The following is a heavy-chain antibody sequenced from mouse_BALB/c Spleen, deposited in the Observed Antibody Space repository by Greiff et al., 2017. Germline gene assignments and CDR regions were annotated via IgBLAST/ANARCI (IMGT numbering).Heavy chain of an antibody. D-gene: IGHD2-3*01. J-gene: IGHJ1*01. V-gene: IGHV5-6*02. Sequence: DVKLQESGGDLVKPGGSLKLSCAASGFTFSSYGMSWVRQTPDKRLEWVATISSGGSYTYYPDSVKGRFTISRDNAKNTLYLQMSSLKSEDTAMYYCARPPYDGYWYFDVWGAGTTVTVSS. CDR3: ARPPYDGYWYFDV. CDR2: ISSGGSYT. CDR1: GFTFSSYG.